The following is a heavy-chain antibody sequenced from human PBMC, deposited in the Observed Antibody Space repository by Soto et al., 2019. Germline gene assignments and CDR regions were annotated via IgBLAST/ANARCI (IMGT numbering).Heavy chain of an antibody. Sequence: GASVKVSCKASGYTFTSYYMHWVRQAPGQGLEWMGIINPSGGSTSYAQKFQGRVTMTRDTSTSTVYMELNSLRSEDTAVYYCARDYCSSTSCYGKYYYYYMDVWGKGTTVTVAS. D-gene: IGHD2-2*01. J-gene: IGHJ6*03. CDR2: INPSGGST. CDR1: GYTFTSYY. CDR3: ARDYCSSTSCYGKYYYYYMDV. V-gene: IGHV1-46*03.